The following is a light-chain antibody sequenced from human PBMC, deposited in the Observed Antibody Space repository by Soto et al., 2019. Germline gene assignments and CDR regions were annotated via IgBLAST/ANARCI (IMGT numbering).Light chain of an antibody. Sequence: ELVLTQSPGTLSLSPGERATLSCRASQSIASSYLAWYQQRRGQAPRLLVSGTFSMATGIPDRFSCSGSGIDFTLTINRLEPEDFAVYYRQIYGTSPFTFGPGTKVHIK. CDR3: QIYGTSPFT. V-gene: IGKV3-20*01. CDR1: QSIASSY. J-gene: IGKJ3*01. CDR2: GTF.